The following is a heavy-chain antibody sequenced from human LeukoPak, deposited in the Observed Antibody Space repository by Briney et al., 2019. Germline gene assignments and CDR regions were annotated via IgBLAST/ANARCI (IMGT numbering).Heavy chain of an antibody. J-gene: IGHJ3*02. Sequence: ASVKVSCKASGYIFTSYSISWVRQAPGQGLEWMGWISAYNGDTNYVQKLQGRVTMTPGTSTRTAYMELKSLRSDDTAVYYCAREEGAPIAAANIWGLGTKVTVSS. D-gene: IGHD6-13*01. CDR2: ISAYNGDT. CDR3: AREEGAPIAAANI. CDR1: GYIFTSYS. V-gene: IGHV1-18*01.